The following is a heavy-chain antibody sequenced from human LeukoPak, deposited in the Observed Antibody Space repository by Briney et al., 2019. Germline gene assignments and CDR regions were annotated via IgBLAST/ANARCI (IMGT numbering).Heavy chain of an antibody. CDR2: IYHSGST. Sequence: PSGTLSLTCAVSGGSISSSNWWSWVRQPPGKGLEWIGEIYHSGSTNYNPSLKSRVTISVDKSKNQFSLKLSSVTAADTAVYYCARQYSSSWYPTAFDYRGQGTLVTVSS. CDR1: GGSISSSNW. D-gene: IGHD6-13*01. V-gene: IGHV4-4*02. J-gene: IGHJ4*02. CDR3: ARQYSSSWYPTAFDY.